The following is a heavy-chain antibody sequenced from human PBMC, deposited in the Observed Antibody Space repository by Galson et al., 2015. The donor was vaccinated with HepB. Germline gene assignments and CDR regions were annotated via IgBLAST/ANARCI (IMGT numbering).Heavy chain of an antibody. CDR3: ARDSDMDV. CDR2: INPDGGAT. V-gene: IGHV1-2*06. Sequence: SVKVSCKASGFMFTGYYLHWVRQVPGQRLEWMGRINPDGGATDSAQRFQDRVTLTSDTSINTAYMELRSLRPDDTAVYFCARDSDMDVWAQGPRSSFP. CDR1: GFMFTGYY. J-gene: IGHJ6*03.